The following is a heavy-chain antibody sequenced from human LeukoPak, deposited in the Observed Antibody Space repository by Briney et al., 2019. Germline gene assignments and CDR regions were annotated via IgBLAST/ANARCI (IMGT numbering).Heavy chain of an antibody. V-gene: IGHV4-30-2*01. J-gene: IGHJ4*02. Sequence: SQTLSLTCAVSGGSISSCAYSWSGIRPPPGKGLEWRGYIYHRGSTYYNLSLKRRVTISIDRSKTHFSLRLSSVTAADTAVYYCARGSDYYDSTGYSPFDYWGQGTLVTVSS. CDR2: IYHRGST. CDR3: ARGSDYYDSTGYSPFDY. D-gene: IGHD3-22*01. CDR1: GGSISSCAYS.